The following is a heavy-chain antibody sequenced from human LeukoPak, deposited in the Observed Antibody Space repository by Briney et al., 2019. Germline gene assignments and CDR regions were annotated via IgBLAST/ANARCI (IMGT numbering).Heavy chain of an antibody. CDR3: ASVATHHAFDI. J-gene: IGHJ3*02. Sequence: SETLSLTCTVSGGSISSYYWSWIRQPPGKGLEWIGYIYYSGSTNYNPSLKSRVTISVDTSKNQSSLKLSSVTAADTAVYYCASVATHHAFDIWGQGTMVTVSS. CDR1: GGSISSYY. D-gene: IGHD2-15*01. CDR2: IYYSGST. V-gene: IGHV4-59*01.